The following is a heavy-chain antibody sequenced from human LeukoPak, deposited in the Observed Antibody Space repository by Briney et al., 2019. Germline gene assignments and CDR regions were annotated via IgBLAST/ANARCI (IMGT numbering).Heavy chain of an antibody. Sequence: GASVKVSCKASGGTFSSYAISWVRQAPGQGLEWMGRIIPILGIANYAQKFQGRVTITADKSTSTAYMELSSLRSEDTAVYYCAREAVAGTRSYFYWGQGTLVTVSS. J-gene: IGHJ4*02. V-gene: IGHV1-69*04. CDR1: GGTFSSYA. D-gene: IGHD6-19*01. CDR2: IIPILGIA. CDR3: AREAVAGTRSYFY.